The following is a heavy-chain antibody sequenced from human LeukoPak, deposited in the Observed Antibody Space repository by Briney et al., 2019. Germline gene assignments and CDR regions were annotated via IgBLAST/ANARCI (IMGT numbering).Heavy chain of an antibody. J-gene: IGHJ4*02. V-gene: IGHV3-30-3*01. CDR1: GFTFSDYA. D-gene: IGHD1-26*01. CDR3: ARGNSGSHFDY. Sequence: PGGSLRLSCAASGFTFSDYAMHWVRQAPGKGLEGVAVISYDGSNKFYADSVKGRFTISRDNYKNTLYMQTNGLRAADTAVYYCARGNSGSHFDYWGQGTLVTVSS. CDR2: ISYDGSNK.